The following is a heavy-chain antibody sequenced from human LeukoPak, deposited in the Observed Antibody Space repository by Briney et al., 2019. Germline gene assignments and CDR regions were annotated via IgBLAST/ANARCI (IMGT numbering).Heavy chain of an antibody. J-gene: IGHJ4*02. V-gene: IGHV4-34*01. CDR3: ARVHPYDFWSGSPYYFDY. Sequence: SETLSPTCAVYGGSFSGHYWSWIRQPPGKGLEWIGEINHSGSTNYNPSLKSRVTISVDTSKNQFSLKLSSVTAADTAVYYCARVHPYDFWSGSPYYFDYWGQGTLVTVSS. CDR1: GGSFSGHY. CDR2: INHSGST. D-gene: IGHD3-3*01.